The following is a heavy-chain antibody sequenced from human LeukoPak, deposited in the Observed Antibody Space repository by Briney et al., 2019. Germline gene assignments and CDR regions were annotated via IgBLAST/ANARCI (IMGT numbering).Heavy chain of an antibody. V-gene: IGHV4-38-2*02. D-gene: IGHD1-1*01. CDR1: GYSISSTYY. J-gene: IGHJ4*02. CDR2: INHSGST. Sequence: PSETLSLTCTVSGYSISSTYYWGWIRQPPGKGLEWIGEINHSGSTNYNPSLKSRVTISVDTSKNQFSLKLSSVTAADTAVYYCARFDWNDYYFDYWGQGTLVTVSS. CDR3: ARFDWNDYYFDY.